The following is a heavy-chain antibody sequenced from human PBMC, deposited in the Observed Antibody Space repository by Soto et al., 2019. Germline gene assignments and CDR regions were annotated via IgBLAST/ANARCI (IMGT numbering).Heavy chain of an antibody. J-gene: IGHJ6*02. CDR2: IVPSVDTT. CDR3: ARCPQPPDTADPYAVDV. CDR1: GGTFSRSG. D-gene: IGHD5-18*01. Sequence: QVQLVQSGTEVKKPGASVKVSCKASGGTFSRSGFHWVRQAPGQGLEWMGMIVPSVDTTNYAQKFQARVTISADQFTRTVYMELRSLGSEDTAVYYCARCPQPPDTADPYAVDVWGQGTRVIVSS. V-gene: IGHV1-69*18.